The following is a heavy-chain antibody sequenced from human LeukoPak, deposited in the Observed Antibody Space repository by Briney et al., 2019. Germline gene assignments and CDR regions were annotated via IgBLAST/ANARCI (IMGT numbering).Heavy chain of an antibody. V-gene: IGHV3-30-3*01. J-gene: IGHJ4*02. Sequence: GGSLRLSCAASGFTFSSYAMHWVRQAPGKGLEWVAVISYDGSNKYYADSVKGRFTISRDNSKNTLYLQMNSLRAEDTAAYYCARVGTEWELLRVFDYWGQGTLVTVSS. CDR1: GFTFSSYA. D-gene: IGHD1-26*01. CDR2: ISYDGSNK. CDR3: ARVGTEWELLRVFDY.